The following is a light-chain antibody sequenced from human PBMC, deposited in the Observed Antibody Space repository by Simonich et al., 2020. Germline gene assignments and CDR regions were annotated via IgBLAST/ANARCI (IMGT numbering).Light chain of an antibody. J-gene: IGKJ5*01. CDR3: QQLNSYPIT. Sequence: DIQLTHSPSFLAASVGDRVTITCRASQGISSYLAWYQQKPGKAPKLLIYAASTLQRGFPSRFSGSGSGTEFTLTISSLQPEDFATYYCQQLNSYPITFGQGTRLEMK. CDR1: QGISSY. CDR2: AAS. V-gene: IGKV1-9*01.